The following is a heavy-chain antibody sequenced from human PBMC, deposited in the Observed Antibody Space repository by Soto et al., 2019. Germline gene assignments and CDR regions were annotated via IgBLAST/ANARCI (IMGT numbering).Heavy chain of an antibody. Sequence: QVQLVQSGAEVKKPGASVKVSCKASGYTFSSYGINWVRQAPGQGLEWMGWISAYNGNTHYAQNLQGRVTLTTDTSTSTAYMVLRSLGSDDTAVYYCARDPYSWNDGGDYWGQGTLVTVSS. CDR1: GYTFSSYG. D-gene: IGHD1-1*01. V-gene: IGHV1-18*01. CDR2: ISAYNGNT. J-gene: IGHJ4*02. CDR3: ARDPYSWNDGGDY.